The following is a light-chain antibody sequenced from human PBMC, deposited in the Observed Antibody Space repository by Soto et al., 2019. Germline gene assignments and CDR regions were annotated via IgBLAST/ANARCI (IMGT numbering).Light chain of an antibody. V-gene: IGLV2-11*01. CDR3: CSYAGSNTSV. CDR2: DVS. Sequence: QSALTQPRSVSGSPGQSVTISCTGTSSDVGGYNYVSWYQQHPGKAPKLMIYDVSKRPSGVPDRFSGSKSGNTASLTISGLQAEYEADYYCCSYAGSNTSVFGGGTKVTVL. J-gene: IGLJ3*02. CDR1: SSDVGGYNY.